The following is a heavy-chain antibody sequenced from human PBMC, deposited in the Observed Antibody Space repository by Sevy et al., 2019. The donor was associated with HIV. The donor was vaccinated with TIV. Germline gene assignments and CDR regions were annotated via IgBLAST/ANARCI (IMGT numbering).Heavy chain of an antibody. CDR3: ARGGGMVTVLVWPKPFDS. J-gene: IGHJ4*02. D-gene: IGHD2-21*02. CDR2: IYNAGTT. Sequence: SETLSLTCTVSGDSVSSYYWSWIRQPPGKGLEYIGYIYNAGTTNYNPSLNNRVSISVDTSKNQFFLELTSVTAADTAVYYCARGGGMVTVLVWPKPFDSWGQGTLVTVSS. CDR1: GDSVSSYY. V-gene: IGHV4-59*02.